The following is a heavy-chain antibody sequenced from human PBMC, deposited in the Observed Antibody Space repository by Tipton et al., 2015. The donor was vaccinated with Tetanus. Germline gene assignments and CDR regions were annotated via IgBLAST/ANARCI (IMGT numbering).Heavy chain of an antibody. CDR2: ISGSGGST. CDR3: AKALRGLGDGFDY. V-gene: IGHV3-23*01. J-gene: IGHJ4*02. Sequence: SLRLSCAASGFTFSSYAMNWVRQAPGKGLEWVSAISGSGGSTYYADSVKGRFTISRDNSKNTLFLQMNSLRAEDTAVYYCAKALRGLGDGFDYCGQGTLVTVSS. CDR1: GFTFSSYA. D-gene: IGHD5-24*01.